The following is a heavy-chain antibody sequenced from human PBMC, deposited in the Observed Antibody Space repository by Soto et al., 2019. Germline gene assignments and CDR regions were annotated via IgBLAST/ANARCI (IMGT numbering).Heavy chain of an antibody. CDR2: VGGGGTDT. D-gene: IGHD1-20*01. J-gene: IGHJ5*02. CDR1: GFIFGDYA. Sequence: QFFESGGDLVQPGGSLRVHCVASGFIFGDYAMSWVRQTPGKGLEWVSSVGGGGTDTYYAASVKGRFTISRDNSKSTLYLQMNNLRAEDTAVYYCATEAVPYNGKWDWFDTWGQGTLVIVSS. V-gene: IGHV3-23*01. CDR3: ATEAVPYNGKWDWFDT.